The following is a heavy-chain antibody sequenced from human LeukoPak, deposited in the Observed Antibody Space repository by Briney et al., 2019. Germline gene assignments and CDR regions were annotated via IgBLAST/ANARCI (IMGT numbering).Heavy chain of an antibody. CDR3: ARDGAQQLVRTGYYYYMDV. Sequence: SETLSLTCTVSGGSISSYYWSWIRQPAGKGLEWIGRIYTSGSTNYNPSLKSRVTMSVDTSKNQFSLKLSSVTAADTAVYYCARDGAQQLVRTGYYYYMDVWGKGTTVTISS. J-gene: IGHJ6*03. CDR1: GGSISSYY. CDR2: IYTSGST. V-gene: IGHV4-4*07. D-gene: IGHD6-13*01.